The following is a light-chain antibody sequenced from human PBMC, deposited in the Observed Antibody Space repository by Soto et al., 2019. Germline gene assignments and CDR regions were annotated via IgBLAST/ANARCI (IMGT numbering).Light chain of an antibody. CDR1: QSIRTD. CDR3: LQHSTYPLT. Sequence: DIQMTQFPSSLSASVGDRVTISCRASQSIRTDLAWYQQKPGKAPKRLIYAASSLQSGVPSRFRGSGSGTEFTLAISSRQPEDFAAFYCLQHSTYPLTFGQGTKVEIK. V-gene: IGKV1-17*01. CDR2: AAS. J-gene: IGKJ1*01.